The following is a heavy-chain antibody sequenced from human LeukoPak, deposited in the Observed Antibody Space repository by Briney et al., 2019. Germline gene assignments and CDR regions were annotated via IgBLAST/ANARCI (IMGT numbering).Heavy chain of an antibody. CDR1: GGSISSHY. J-gene: IGHJ4*02. CDR3: ARGTYYFDY. Sequence: SETLCLTCTVSGGSISSHYWSWIRQPPGKGLEWIGYIFYSGNTHYNPSPKSRVTISVDTSKNQFSLKLSSVTAADTAVYYCARGTYYFDYWGQGTLVTVSS. V-gene: IGHV4-59*11. D-gene: IGHD1-1*01. CDR2: IFYSGNT.